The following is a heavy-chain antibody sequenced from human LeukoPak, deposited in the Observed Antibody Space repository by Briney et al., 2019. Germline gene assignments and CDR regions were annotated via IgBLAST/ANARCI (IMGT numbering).Heavy chain of an antibody. J-gene: IGHJ3*02. CDR1: GGSFSGYY. Sequence: SETLSLTCAVYGGSFSGYYWSWIRQPPGKGLEWIGEINHSGSTNYNPSLKSRVTISVDTSKNQFSLKLSSVTAADTAVYYCARRARNYYDSSAYHGRVAFDIWGQGTMVTVSS. CDR2: INHSGST. CDR3: ARRARNYYDSSAYHGRVAFDI. D-gene: IGHD3-22*01. V-gene: IGHV4-34*01.